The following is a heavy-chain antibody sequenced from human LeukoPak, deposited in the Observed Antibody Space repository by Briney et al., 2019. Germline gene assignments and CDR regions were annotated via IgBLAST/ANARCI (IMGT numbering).Heavy chain of an antibody. D-gene: IGHD3-22*01. CDR2: IWYDGSNK. CDR1: GFTFSSYG. J-gene: IGHJ4*02. CDR3: ARDKDYYDSSGYYTIPFGY. V-gene: IGHV3-33*01. Sequence: PGGSLRLSCAASGFTFSSYGMHWVRQAPGKGLEWVAVIWYDGSNKYYADSVKGRFTISRDNSKNTLYLQMNSLRAEDTAVYYCARDKDYYDSSGYYTIPFGYWGQGTLVTVSS.